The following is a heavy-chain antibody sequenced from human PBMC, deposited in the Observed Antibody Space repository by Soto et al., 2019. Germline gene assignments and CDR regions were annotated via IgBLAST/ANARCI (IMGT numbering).Heavy chain of an antibody. V-gene: IGHV3-23*01. Sequence: PGGSLRLSCAASGFTFSSYAMSWVRQAPGKGLEWVSAISGSGGSTYYADSVKGRFTISRDNSKNTLYLQMNSLRAEDTAVYYCAKDESARGYSGYDAGLDYWGQGTLVTV. J-gene: IGHJ4*02. CDR3: AKDESARGYSGYDAGLDY. CDR1: GFTFSSYA. CDR2: ISGSGGST. D-gene: IGHD5-12*01.